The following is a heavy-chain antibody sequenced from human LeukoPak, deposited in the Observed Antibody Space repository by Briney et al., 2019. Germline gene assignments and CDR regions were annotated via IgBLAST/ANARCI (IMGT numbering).Heavy chain of an antibody. CDR1: GGSISSYY. Sequence: SETLSLTCTVSGGSISSYYWNWIRQPPGKGLEWIGYIYYSGSTKYNPSLESRVTISVDTSKNQFSLKLRSVTAADAAVYYCARGVPQGWVHWFDPWGQETLVTVSS. J-gene: IGHJ5*02. D-gene: IGHD1-26*01. CDR2: IYYSGST. CDR3: ARGVPQGWVHWFDP. V-gene: IGHV4-59*01.